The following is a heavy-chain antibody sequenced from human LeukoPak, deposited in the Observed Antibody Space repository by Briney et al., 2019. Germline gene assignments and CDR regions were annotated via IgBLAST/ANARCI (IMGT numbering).Heavy chain of an antibody. V-gene: IGHV3-23*01. J-gene: IGHJ6*03. D-gene: IGHD2-2*02. CDR1: GFTFTSYA. Sequence: GGSLRLSCAASGFTFTSYAMSWVRQAPGKGLEWVSSISGSGSPTYYADSVKGRFTISRDNSKNTLYLQMNSLRAEGTAVYYCAKDGYCSSTSCYNRYYYYYMDVWGKGTTVTVSS. CDR2: ISGSGSPT. CDR3: AKDGYCSSTSCYNRYYYYYMDV.